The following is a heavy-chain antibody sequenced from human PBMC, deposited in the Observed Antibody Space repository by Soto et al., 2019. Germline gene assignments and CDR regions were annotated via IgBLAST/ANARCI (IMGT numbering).Heavy chain of an antibody. D-gene: IGHD4-4*01. Sequence: EVQLLESGGGLIQPGGSLRLSCAASGFSFGGYVMSWVRQAPGKGLEWVSVVSGSGASTFYADSVSGRFTISRDNSRNMVFLQMNSLRAEDTAVYYWAKGSRGYTNYYFDYWGQGALVAVSS. J-gene: IGHJ4*02. V-gene: IGHV3-23*01. CDR2: VSGSGAST. CDR1: GFSFGGYV. CDR3: AKGSRGYTNYYFDY.